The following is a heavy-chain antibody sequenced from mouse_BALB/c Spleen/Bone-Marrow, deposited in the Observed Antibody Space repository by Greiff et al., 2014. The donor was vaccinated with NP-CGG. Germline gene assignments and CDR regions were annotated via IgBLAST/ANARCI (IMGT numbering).Heavy chain of an antibody. D-gene: IGHD1-1*01. Sequence: QVQLQQSGPGLVAPSQCLSITCTVSGFSLTSYGVYWARQPPGKGLEWLGVIWAGGSTNYNSGLMSRLSISKDNSKSQVLLKMNSLQTDDTAMYYCARVYGSSYDPYYYAMDYWGQGTSVTVSS. V-gene: IGHV2-9*02. CDR2: IWAGGST. CDR3: ARVYGSSYDPYYYAMDY. J-gene: IGHJ4*01. CDR1: GFSLTSYG.